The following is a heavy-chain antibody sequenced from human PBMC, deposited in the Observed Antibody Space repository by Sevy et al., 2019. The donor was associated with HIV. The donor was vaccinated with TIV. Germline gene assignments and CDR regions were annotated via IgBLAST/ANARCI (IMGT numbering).Heavy chain of an antibody. CDR3: AGEGCTKPHDY. D-gene: IGHD2-8*01. CDR2: LSFGCGEI. J-gene: IGHJ4*02. V-gene: IGHV3-23*01. CDR1: GFTFSKYS. Sequence: GGSLRLSCAASGFTFSKYSMSWVRQPPGKGLEWVSTLSFGCGEINYADSVKGRFTISIDNSKSSVYLQMNNLRPEDTAVYYCAGEGCTKPHDYWGQGTLVTVSS.